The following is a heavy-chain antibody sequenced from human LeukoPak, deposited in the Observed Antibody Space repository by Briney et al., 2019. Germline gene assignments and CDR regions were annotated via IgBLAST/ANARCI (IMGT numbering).Heavy chain of an antibody. V-gene: IGHV1-2*02. CDR1: GYTFTGYY. CDR2: INPNSGGT. J-gene: IGHJ4*02. D-gene: IGHD3-10*01. CDR3: ARGVLLWFGDPDY. Sequence: GASVKVSCKASGYTFTGYYMHWVRQAPGQGLEWMGWINPNSGGTNYAQKFQGRVTMTRDTSISTAYMELSRLRSDDTAVYYCARGVLLWFGDPDYWGQGTLVTVSS.